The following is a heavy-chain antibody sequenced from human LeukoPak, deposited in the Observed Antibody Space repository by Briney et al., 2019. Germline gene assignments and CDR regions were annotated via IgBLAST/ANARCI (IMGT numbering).Heavy chain of an antibody. D-gene: IGHD3-22*01. CDR1: GGSIRSSYYY. CDR3: APYYYDAPADY. CDR2: IYDSGST. Sequence: LSETLSLTCTVSGGSIRSSYYYWGWIRQPPGKGLEWIGSIYDSGSTYYNPSLKSRVTISVDTSKNQFSLKLSSVTAADTAVYYCAPYYYDAPADYWGQGTLVTVSS. V-gene: IGHV4-39*01. J-gene: IGHJ4*02.